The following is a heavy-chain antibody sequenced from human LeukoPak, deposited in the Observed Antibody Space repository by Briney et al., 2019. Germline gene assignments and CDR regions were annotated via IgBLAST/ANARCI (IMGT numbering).Heavy chain of an antibody. V-gene: IGHV3-48*03. CDR1: GFTFSSYE. Sequence: GGSLRLSCAASGFTFSSYEMNWVRQAPGKGLEWVSYISSSGSTIYYADSVKGRFTIPRDNAQNSLYLQINSLRAEDTAVYYCARGRLGDFWSGYLYFAYCGQGTLVTV. CDR2: ISSSGSTI. J-gene: IGHJ4*02. CDR3: ARGRLGDFWSGYLYFAY. D-gene: IGHD3-3*01.